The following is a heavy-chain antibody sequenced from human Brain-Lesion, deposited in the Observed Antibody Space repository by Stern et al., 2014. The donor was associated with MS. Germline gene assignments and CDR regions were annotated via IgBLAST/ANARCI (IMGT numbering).Heavy chain of an antibody. CDR2: ISWDGGST. V-gene: IGHV3-43D*03. CDR1: GFTFGDYG. CDR3: AKDIGDSSGYLDY. D-gene: IGHD3-22*01. J-gene: IGHJ4*02. Sequence: VQLVQSGGVVVQPGGSLRLSCAASGFTFGDYGMPWVRQAPGKGLGGVSLISWDGGSTYYADSVKGRFTISRDNSKNSLYLQMNSLGAEDTALYYCAKDIGDSSGYLDYWGQGTLVTVSS.